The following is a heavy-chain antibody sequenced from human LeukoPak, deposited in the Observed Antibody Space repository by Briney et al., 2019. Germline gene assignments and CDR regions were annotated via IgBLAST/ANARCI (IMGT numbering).Heavy chain of an antibody. Sequence: GGSLRLSCAASGFTSSSYAMSWVRQAPGKGLEWVSAISGSGGSTYYADSVKGRFTISRDNSKNTLYLQMNSLRAEDTAVYYCAKVYDSSGYYLYYYYGMDVWGQGTTVTVSS. V-gene: IGHV3-23*01. CDR3: AKVYDSSGYYLYYYYGMDV. CDR2: ISGSGGST. D-gene: IGHD3-22*01. CDR1: GFTSSSYA. J-gene: IGHJ6*02.